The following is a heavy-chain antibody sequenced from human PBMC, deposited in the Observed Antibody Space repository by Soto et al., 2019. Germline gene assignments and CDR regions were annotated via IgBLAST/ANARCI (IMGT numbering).Heavy chain of an antibody. J-gene: IGHJ5*02. CDR1: GFIFSDYF. CDR2: INSSGDSR. V-gene: IGHV1-46*01. CDR3: ARDNSNTYATPAASSGFDA. D-gene: IGHD4-4*01. Sequence: ASVKVSCKASGFIFSDYFMHWVRQAPGQGLEWMGIINSSGDSRDYAQKFQGGVTITRDTSTSTVYMDLSSLKYEDRAVYFCARDNSNTYATPAASSGFDAWGQGTAVTVSS.